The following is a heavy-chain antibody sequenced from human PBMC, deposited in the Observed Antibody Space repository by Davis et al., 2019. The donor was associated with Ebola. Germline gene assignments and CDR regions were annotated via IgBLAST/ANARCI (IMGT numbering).Heavy chain of an antibody. J-gene: IGHJ6*02. CDR2: INHSGST. D-gene: IGHD3-3*01. CDR3: ARLRYDFWSGDYYYYYGMDV. Sequence: SETLSLTCTVSGGSVSNYYWSWIRQPPGKGLEWIGEINHSGSTNYNPSLKSRVTISVDTSKNQFSLKLSSVTAADTAVYYCARLRYDFWSGDYYYYYGMDVWGQGTTVTVSS. V-gene: IGHV4-59*08. CDR1: GGSVSNYY.